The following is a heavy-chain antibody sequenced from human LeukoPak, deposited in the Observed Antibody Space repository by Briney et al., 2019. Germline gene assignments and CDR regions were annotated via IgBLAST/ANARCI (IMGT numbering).Heavy chain of an antibody. J-gene: IGHJ4*02. D-gene: IGHD6-19*01. CDR1: GGSISSGDYY. Sequence: PSETQSLTCTVSGGSISSGDYYWSWIRQPPGKGLEWIGYIYYSGSTNYNPSLKSRVTISVDTSKNQFSLKLSSVTAADTAVYYCARAIAVAFQFDYWGQGTLVTVSS. CDR2: IYYSGST. V-gene: IGHV4-61*08. CDR3: ARAIAVAFQFDY.